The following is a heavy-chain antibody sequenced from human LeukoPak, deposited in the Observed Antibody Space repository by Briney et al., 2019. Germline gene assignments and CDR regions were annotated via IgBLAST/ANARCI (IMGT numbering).Heavy chain of an antibody. V-gene: IGHV1-2*06. CDR1: GYTFTAYY. CDR3: ARDGDYDSSGFFLGY. J-gene: IGHJ4*02. D-gene: IGHD3-22*01. CDR2: INPNSGGT. Sequence: ASVKVSCKASGYTFTAYYMHWVRQAPGQGLEWMGRINPNSGGTNYAQKFQGRVTMTRDTSISTAYMELSRLRSDDTAVYYCARDGDYDSSGFFLGYWGQGTLVTVSS.